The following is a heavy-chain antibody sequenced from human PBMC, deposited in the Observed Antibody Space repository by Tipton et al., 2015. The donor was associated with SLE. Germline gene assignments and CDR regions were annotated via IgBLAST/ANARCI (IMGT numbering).Heavy chain of an antibody. CDR2: ISGSGSGI. D-gene: IGHD4-17*01. CDR1: GFTFASYA. Sequence: SLRLSCAASGFTFASYAMTWVRQAPGKGLEWVSSISGSGSGIYYTNSVKGRFTISRDTSKNTVYLQMDGLRAEDTAVYYCANYVGDYGDYRGSHWGQGTLVIVSS. CDR3: ANYVGDYGDYRGSH. V-gene: IGHV3-23*01. J-gene: IGHJ4*02.